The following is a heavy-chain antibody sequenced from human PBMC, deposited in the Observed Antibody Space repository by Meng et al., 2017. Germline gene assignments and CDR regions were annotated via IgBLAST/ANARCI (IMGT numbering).Heavy chain of an antibody. CDR3: AHSSDRPFDY. D-gene: IGHD1-26*01. J-gene: IGHJ4*02. V-gene: IGHV2-5*02. CDR2: IYCDDDK. CDR1: GFSLSTSGVC. Sequence: QITMKQSGPTLVKPTQTLTLTFTFSGFSLSTSGVCVGWIRRHPGKALEWLAFIYCDDDKRYSPSLKSRLTIIKDTSKNQVLLTMTNMDPVDTATYYCAHSSDRPFDYWGQGTLVTVSS.